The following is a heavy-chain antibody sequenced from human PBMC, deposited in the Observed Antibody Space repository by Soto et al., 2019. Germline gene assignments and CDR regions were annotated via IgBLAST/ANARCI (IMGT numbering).Heavy chain of an antibody. D-gene: IGHD2-15*01. CDR3: ARGPCCGGGSGFDP. J-gene: IGHJ5*02. CDR1: GGSFSGYY. V-gene: IGHV4-34*01. Sequence: QVQLQQWGAGLLKPSETLSLTCAVYGGSFSGYYWSGIRQPPGKGLEWIGEINHSGSTNYNPSPKSLVPISVDTSKNQFSLMLGSVTAADTAVYDCARGPCCGGGSGFDPWVQGTLVTVSS. CDR2: INHSGST.